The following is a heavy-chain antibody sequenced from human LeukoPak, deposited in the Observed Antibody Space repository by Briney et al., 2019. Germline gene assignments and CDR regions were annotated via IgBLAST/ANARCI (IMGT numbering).Heavy chain of an antibody. D-gene: IGHD4-11*01. Sequence: GGSLRLSCAASGFTFNTYTMNWVRQAPGKGLEWVSYISGSSGIIDYADSVRGRFTISRDNAKNSLYLQMNSLRAEDTAVYYCARDPRPVTTSAYYYGMDVWGQGTTVTVSS. CDR2: ISGSSGII. V-gene: IGHV3-48*01. J-gene: IGHJ6*02. CDR1: GFTFNTYT. CDR3: ARDPRPVTTSAYYYGMDV.